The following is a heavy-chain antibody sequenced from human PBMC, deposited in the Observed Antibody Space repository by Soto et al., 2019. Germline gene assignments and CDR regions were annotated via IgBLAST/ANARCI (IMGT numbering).Heavy chain of an antibody. J-gene: IGHJ6*02. CDR3: ARGSSVAGYYYYGMDV. CDR1: GSPISSYY. Sequence: SETLSLTCSVSGSPISSYYWGWIRQPPGKGLEWIGSIYYSGSTYYNPSLKSRVTISVDTSKNQFSLKLSSVTAADTAVYYCARGSSVAGYYYYGMDVWGQGTTVTVSS. CDR2: IYYSGST. D-gene: IGHD6-19*01. V-gene: IGHV4-39*01.